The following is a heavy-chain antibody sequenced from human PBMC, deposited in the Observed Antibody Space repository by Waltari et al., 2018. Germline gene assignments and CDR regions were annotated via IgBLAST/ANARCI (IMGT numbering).Heavy chain of an antibody. D-gene: IGHD3-22*01. J-gene: IGHJ2*01. Sequence: QLQLQESGPGLVKPSETVSLTCTVSGGSISSVAYYWGWVRQPPGKGLEFIASIFYSGAPYYNPSLESRVTISVDTSKNQFSLELTSVTDADTAVYYCARQDYYYLKGYFDLWGRGTLVTVSS. CDR1: GGSISSVAYY. V-gene: IGHV4-39*01. CDR3: ARQDYYYLKGYFDL. CDR2: IFYSGAP.